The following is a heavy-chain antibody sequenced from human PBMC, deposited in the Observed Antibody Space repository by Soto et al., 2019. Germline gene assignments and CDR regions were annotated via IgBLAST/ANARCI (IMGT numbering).Heavy chain of an antibody. CDR1: GFTFRNYG. CDR3: AKESFMTTAATGPNCHYGLDV. J-gene: IGHJ6*02. D-gene: IGHD6-25*01. Sequence: QVQLVESGGGVVQPGRSLRLSCAASGFTFRNYGMHWVRQAPGKGLEWVALISYDGSYRYFADSVKGRFTISRDNFRNTLSLQMNSLRAGGPAVYYCAKESFMTTAATGPNCHYGLDVWGQGTTVTVSS. CDR2: ISYDGSYR. V-gene: IGHV3-30*18.